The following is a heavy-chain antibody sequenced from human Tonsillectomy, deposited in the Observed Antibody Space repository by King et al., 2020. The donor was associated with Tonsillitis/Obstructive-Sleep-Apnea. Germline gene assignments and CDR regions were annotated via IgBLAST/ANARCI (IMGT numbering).Heavy chain of an antibody. CDR1: GYSFSTYW. D-gene: IGHD3-10*01. J-gene: IGHJ4*02. CDR2: IYPGDSDT. V-gene: IGHV5-51*01. Sequence: QLVQSGAEVKKPGESLKISCKGSGYSFSTYWIGWVRQMPGKGLEWMGIIYPGDSDTRYSPSFQVQVTISADKSINTAYLRWSSLKASDTASYYCARPNTMIRGVISYFDNWGQGTLVTVSS. CDR3: ARPNTMIRGVISYFDN.